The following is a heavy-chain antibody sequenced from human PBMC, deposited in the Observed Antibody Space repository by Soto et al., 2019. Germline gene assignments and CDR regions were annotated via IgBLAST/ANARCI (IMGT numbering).Heavy chain of an antibody. Sequence: GGSLRLSCAASGFTFSSYWMSWVRQAPGKGLEWVANIKQDGSEKYYVDSGKGRFTISRDNAKNSLYLQMNSLRAEDTAVYYCARDVAGYSGYDYYYYGMDVWGQGTTVTVSS. CDR1: GFTFSSYW. V-gene: IGHV3-7*05. CDR3: ARDVAGYSGYDYYYYGMDV. CDR2: IKQDGSEK. J-gene: IGHJ6*02. D-gene: IGHD5-12*01.